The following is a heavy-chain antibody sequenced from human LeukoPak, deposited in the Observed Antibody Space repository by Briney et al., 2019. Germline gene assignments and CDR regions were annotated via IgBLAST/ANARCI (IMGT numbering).Heavy chain of an antibody. Sequence: GASVKVSCKASGGTFSSYAVNWVRQAPGQGLEWMGGIIPISGTADYPQKFQGRVTLTADESTSTTYMELSSLRSADTAVYYCARERRGYSYDFDYWGQGTLVTVSS. CDR1: GGTFSSYA. CDR2: IIPISGTA. J-gene: IGHJ4*02. D-gene: IGHD5-18*01. CDR3: ARERRGYSYDFDY. V-gene: IGHV1-69*13.